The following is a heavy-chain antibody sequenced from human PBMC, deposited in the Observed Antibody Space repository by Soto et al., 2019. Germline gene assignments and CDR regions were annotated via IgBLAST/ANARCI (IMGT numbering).Heavy chain of an antibody. CDR1: GYNFSGCW. J-gene: IGHJ4*02. D-gene: IGHD3-3*01. CDR2: IYPSASDT. CDR3: ARGGVSPRTFDY. Sequence: GESLKISCKGSGYNFSGCWNAWGRQMPATGLELMGIIYPSASDTRYRPSFQGHLTISADPSLSSAYLQWSSLRASDTAMYYCARGGVSPRTFDYWGQGTPVTVSS. V-gene: IGHV5-51*01.